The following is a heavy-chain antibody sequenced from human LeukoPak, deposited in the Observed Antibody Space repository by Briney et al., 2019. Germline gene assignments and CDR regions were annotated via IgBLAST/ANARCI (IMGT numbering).Heavy chain of an antibody. J-gene: IGHJ4*02. CDR1: GYTFTSYD. CDR2: MNPNSGNT. D-gene: IGHD3-22*01. Sequence: VASVKVSCKASGYTFTSYDINWVRQATGQGLEWMGWMNPNSGNTGYAQKFQGRVTMTRDTSISTAYMELSRLRSDDTAVYYCARGAYYYDSSGYGDWGQGTLVTVSS. V-gene: IGHV1-8*01. CDR3: ARGAYYYDSSGYGD.